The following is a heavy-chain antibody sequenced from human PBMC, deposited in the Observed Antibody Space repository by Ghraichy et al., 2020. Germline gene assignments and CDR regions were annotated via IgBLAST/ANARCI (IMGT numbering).Heavy chain of an antibody. J-gene: IGHJ6*03. D-gene: IGHD3-10*01. V-gene: IGHV3-33*01. CDR1: GFTFGGYV. CDR2: IWNDGTNN. CDR3: ARDPTHMVRGALGRSKYYYYYMDV. Sequence: GGSLRLSCVASGFTFGGYVIHWVRQAPGKGLEWVAVIWNDGTNNYYADSVKGRFTISRDNSKNTVHLQVSSLRAEDTAVYYCARDPTHMVRGALGRSKYYYYYMDVWGKGTTVTVSS.